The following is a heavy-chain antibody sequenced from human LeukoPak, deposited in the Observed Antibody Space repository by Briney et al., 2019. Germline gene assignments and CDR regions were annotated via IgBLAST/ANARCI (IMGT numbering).Heavy chain of an antibody. CDR1: GFTLSTYW. J-gene: IGHJ5*02. CDR2: IERDGSET. CDR3: ARVSHCSSTSCYGWFDP. D-gene: IGHD2-2*01. V-gene: IGHV3-7*01. Sequence: GGSLRLSCAASGFTLSTYWMSWVRQAPGKGLEWVANIERDGSETNYVGSVKGRFTISRDDAKNSLYLQMNSLRAEDTAVYYCARVSHCSSTSCYGWFDPWGQGTLVTVSS.